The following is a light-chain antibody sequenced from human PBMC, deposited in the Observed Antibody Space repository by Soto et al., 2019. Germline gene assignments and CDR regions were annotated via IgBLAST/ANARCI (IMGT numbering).Light chain of an antibody. CDR2: AAS. V-gene: IGKV1-39*01. CDR3: QQSYSTPHT. CDR1: QSISSY. Sequence: DLQMTQSPSSLSASVGDRVTITCRASQSISSYLNWYQQKPGKAPKLLIFAASRLQSGVPSKFSGSGSGTDFTLTISSLQPEDFAAYYCQQSYSTPHTFGQGTKLEIK. J-gene: IGKJ2*01.